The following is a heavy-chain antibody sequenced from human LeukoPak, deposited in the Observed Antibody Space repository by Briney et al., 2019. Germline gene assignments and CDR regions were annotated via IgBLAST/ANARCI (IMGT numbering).Heavy chain of an antibody. V-gene: IGHV4-39*07. CDR1: GGSISSSCYY. D-gene: IGHD6-13*01. J-gene: IGHJ4*02. CDR2: INHSGST. CDR3: ARRGSSSKESRKYYFDY. Sequence: SETLSLACTVSGGSISSSCYYWGWIRQPPGKGLEWIGEINHSGSTNYNPSLKSRVTISVDTSKNQFSLKLRSVTAADRAVYYCARRGSSSKESRKYYFDYWGQGTLVTVSS.